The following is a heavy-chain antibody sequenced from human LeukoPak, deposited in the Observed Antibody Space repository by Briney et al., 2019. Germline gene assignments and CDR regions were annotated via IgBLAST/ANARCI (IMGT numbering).Heavy chain of an antibody. CDR3: ARGGDYYDSSGYYDDAFDI. CDR1: GYTFTGYY. V-gene: IGHV1-2*02. D-gene: IGHD3-22*01. Sequence: APVKVSCKASGYTFTGYYMHWVRQAPGQGLEWMGWINPNSGGTNYAQKFQGRVTMTRDTSISTAYMELSRLRSGDTAVYYCARGGDYYDSSGYYDDAFDIWGQGTMVTVSS. J-gene: IGHJ3*02. CDR2: INPNSGGT.